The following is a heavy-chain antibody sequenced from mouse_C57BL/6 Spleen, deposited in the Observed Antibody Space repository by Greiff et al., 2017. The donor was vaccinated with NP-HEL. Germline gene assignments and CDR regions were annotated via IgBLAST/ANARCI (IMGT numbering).Heavy chain of an antibody. J-gene: IGHJ1*03. CDR2: IDPSDSET. CDR3: ARWTYYYGSRGYFDV. CDR1: GYTFTSYW. V-gene: IGHV1-52*01. D-gene: IGHD1-1*01. Sequence: QVQLQQPGAELVRPGSSVKLSCKASGYTFTSYWMHWVKQRPIQGLEWIGNIDPSDSETHYNQKFKDKATLTVDKSSSTAYMQLSSLTSEDSAVYYCARWTYYYGSRGYFDVWGTGTTVTVSS.